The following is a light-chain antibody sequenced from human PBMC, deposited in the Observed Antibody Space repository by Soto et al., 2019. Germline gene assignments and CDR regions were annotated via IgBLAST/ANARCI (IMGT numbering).Light chain of an antibody. CDR2: WAS. Sequence: DIVMTQSPDSLAVSLGERATINCKSSQSILYISNSKNYLAWYRQKPGQPPKLLIYWASTRESGVPDRFSGSGSGTDFTLTISSLQAEDVAFYYCQQYYSSPQTFGQGTKVEIK. CDR3: QQYYSSPQT. J-gene: IGKJ1*01. CDR1: QSILYISNSKNY. V-gene: IGKV4-1*01.